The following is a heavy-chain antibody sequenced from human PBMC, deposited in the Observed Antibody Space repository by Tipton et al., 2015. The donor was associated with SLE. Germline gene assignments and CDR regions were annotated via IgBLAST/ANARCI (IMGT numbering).Heavy chain of an antibody. J-gene: IGHJ4*02. CDR3: ARDAGGEGDY. D-gene: IGHD2-21*01. CDR1: GFTFSNAW. Sequence: SLRLSCAASGFTFSNAWMSWVRQAPGKGLEWVSAISGSGGSTYYADSVKGRFTISRDNSKNTLYLQMNSLRAEDTAVYYCARDAGGEGDYWGQGTLVTVSS. V-gene: IGHV3-23*01. CDR2: ISGSGGST.